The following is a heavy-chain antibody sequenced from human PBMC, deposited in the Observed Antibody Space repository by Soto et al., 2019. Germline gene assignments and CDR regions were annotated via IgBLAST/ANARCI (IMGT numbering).Heavy chain of an antibody. CDR1: GGSFSGYY. J-gene: IGHJ5*02. Sequence: TSETLSLTCAVYGGSFSGYYWSWIRQPPGKGLEWIGEINHSGSTNYNPSLKSRVTISVDTSKNQFSLKLSSVTAADTAVYYCARGRRSNWFDPWGQGTLVTVSS. D-gene: IGHD3-16*01. V-gene: IGHV4-34*01. CDR2: INHSGST. CDR3: ARGRRSNWFDP.